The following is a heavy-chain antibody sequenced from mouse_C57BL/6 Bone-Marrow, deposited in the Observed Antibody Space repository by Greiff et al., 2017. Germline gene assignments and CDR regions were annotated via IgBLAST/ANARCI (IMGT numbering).Heavy chain of an antibody. CDR2: FHPYNDDT. Sequence: VHLVESGAELVKPGASVKMSCKASGYTFTTYPIEWMKQNHGKSLEWIGNFHPYNDDTKYNEKFKGKATLTVDKPSSTVYLELSRLTSDDSAVYYCARGYYGSDWYFDVGGTGTTVTVSS. J-gene: IGHJ1*03. CDR3: ARGYYGSDWYFDV. V-gene: IGHV1-47*01. CDR1: GYTFTTYP. D-gene: IGHD1-1*01.